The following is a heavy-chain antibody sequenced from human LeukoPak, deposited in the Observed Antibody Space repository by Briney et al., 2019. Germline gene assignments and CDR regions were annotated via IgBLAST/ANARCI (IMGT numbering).Heavy chain of an antibody. J-gene: IGHJ4*02. D-gene: IGHD2-21*01. CDR1: GGTFSSYA. CDR2: IIPIFGTA. Sequence: GASVKVSCKASGGTFSSYAISWVRQAPGQGLEWMGGIIPIFGTANYAQKFQGRVTITTDESTSTAYMELSSLRSEDTAVYYCVRESYCGGDCYSGYFDYWGQGTLVTVSS. V-gene: IGHV1-69*05. CDR3: VRESYCGGDCYSGYFDY.